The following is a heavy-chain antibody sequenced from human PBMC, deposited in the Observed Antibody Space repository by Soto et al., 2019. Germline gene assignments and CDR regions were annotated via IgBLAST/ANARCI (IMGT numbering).Heavy chain of an antibody. J-gene: IGHJ4*02. CDR2: INPSGGST. CDR1: GYTFSSYY. Sequence: ASVNVSCKASGYTFSSYYMHWVRQAPGQGLEWMGIINPSGGSTSYAQKFQGRVTMTRDTSTSTVYMELSSLRSEDTAVYYCARDTLTWKRGYSYGYLHYWGQGTLVTVSS. D-gene: IGHD5-18*01. V-gene: IGHV1-46*01. CDR3: ARDTLTWKRGYSYGYLHY.